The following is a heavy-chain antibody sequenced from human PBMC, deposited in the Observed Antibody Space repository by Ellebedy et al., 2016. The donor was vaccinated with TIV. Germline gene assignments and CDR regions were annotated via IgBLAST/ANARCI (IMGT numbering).Heavy chain of an antibody. V-gene: IGHV3-21*01. J-gene: IGHJ4*02. Sequence: PGGSLRLSCAASGFTLSSYSMNWVRQAPGKGLEWVSSISSTSTYIYYAESVKGRFTISRDNAKNSLYLQMNSLRAEDTAVYYCARDRHVDRGDCLDYWGQGTLVTVSS. CDR2: ISSTSTYI. CDR1: GFTLSSYS. CDR3: ARDRHVDRGDCLDY. D-gene: IGHD2-21*02.